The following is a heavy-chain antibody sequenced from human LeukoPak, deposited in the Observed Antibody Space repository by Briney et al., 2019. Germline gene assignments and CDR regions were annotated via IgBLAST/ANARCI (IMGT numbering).Heavy chain of an antibody. CDR3: ARELGVRGVIPLDAFDI. J-gene: IGHJ3*02. CDR1: GFTFSSYA. CDR2: IRDSGGST. V-gene: IGHV3-23*01. D-gene: IGHD3-10*01. Sequence: GGSLRLSCAASGFTFSSYAMSWARQAPGKGLEWVSAIRDSGGSTYYADSVKGRFTISRDNSKNTLYLQMNSLRAEDTAVYYCARELGVRGVIPLDAFDIWGQGTMVTVSS.